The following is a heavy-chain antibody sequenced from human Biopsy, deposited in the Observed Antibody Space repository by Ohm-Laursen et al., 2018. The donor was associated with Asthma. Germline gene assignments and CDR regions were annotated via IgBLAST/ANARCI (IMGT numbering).Heavy chain of an antibody. D-gene: IGHD3-9*01. V-gene: IGHV1-3*01. Sequence: GASVKVSCKASGYTFINYAIHWVRQAPGQRLEWMGWINAGNGNTKYSQKFQGRVTITRDTSASTAYMDLSSLRSEDTAVYYCARTYYDFLTGQVNDVFATWGQGTMVTVSS. J-gene: IGHJ3*02. CDR3: ARTYYDFLTGQVNDVFAT. CDR1: GYTFINYA. CDR2: INAGNGNT.